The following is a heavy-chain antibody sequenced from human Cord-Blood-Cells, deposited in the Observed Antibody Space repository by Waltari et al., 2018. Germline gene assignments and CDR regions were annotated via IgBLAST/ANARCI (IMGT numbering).Heavy chain of an antibody. J-gene: IGHJ4*02. CDR1: GGSFSGYY. V-gene: IGHV4-34*01. CDR2: INHSGIT. D-gene: IGHD3-9*01. CDR3: ASGGAYYDILTGYYY. Sequence: QVQLQQWGAGLLKPSETLSLTCAVYGGSFSGYYWSWIRQPPGKGLEWIGEINHSGITNYNPSLKSRVTISVDTSKNQFSLKLSSVTAADTAVYYCASGGAYYDILTGYYYWGQGTLVTVSS.